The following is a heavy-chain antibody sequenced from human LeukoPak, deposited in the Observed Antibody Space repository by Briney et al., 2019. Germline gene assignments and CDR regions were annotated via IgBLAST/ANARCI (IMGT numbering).Heavy chain of an antibody. D-gene: IGHD2-21*02. CDR1: GFTFSSYS. CDR2: ISSSSYI. Sequence: GGSLRLSCAASGFTFSSYSMNWVRQAPGKGLEWVSSISSSSYIYYADSVKGRFTISRDNAKNSLYLQMNSLRAEDTAVYYCARGRVLAYCGGDCSYNWFDPWGQGTLVTVSS. J-gene: IGHJ5*02. V-gene: IGHV3-21*01. CDR3: ARGRVLAYCGGDCSYNWFDP.